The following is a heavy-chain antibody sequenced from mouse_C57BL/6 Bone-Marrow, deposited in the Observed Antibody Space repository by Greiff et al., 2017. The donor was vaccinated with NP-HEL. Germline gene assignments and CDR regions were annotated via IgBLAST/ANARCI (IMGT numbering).Heavy chain of an antibody. CDR2: IRNKANGYTT. V-gene: IGHV7-3*01. CDR1: GFTFTDYY. D-gene: IGHD2-4*01. Sequence: EVQVVESGGGLVQPGGSLSLSCAASGFTFTDYYMSWVRQPPGKALEWLGFIRNKANGYTTEYSASVKGRFTISRDNSQSILYLQMNALRAEDRATYYCARSCYYDYDGAWFAYWGQGTLVTVSA. J-gene: IGHJ3*01. CDR3: ARSCYYDYDGAWFAY.